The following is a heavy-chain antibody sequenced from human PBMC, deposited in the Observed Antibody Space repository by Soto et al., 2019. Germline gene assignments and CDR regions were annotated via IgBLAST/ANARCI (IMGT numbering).Heavy chain of an antibody. Sequence: ASVKVSCKASGGTFSSSTISWVRQAPGQGHEWMGIINPSGGSTTYAQKFQGRVTMTRDTSTSTVYMELSSLRSEDTAVYYCARYDYNGYYFDYWGQGTLVTVSS. D-gene: IGHD4-4*01. CDR1: GGTFSSST. V-gene: IGHV1-46*01. J-gene: IGHJ4*02. CDR3: ARYDYNGYYFDY. CDR2: INPSGGST.